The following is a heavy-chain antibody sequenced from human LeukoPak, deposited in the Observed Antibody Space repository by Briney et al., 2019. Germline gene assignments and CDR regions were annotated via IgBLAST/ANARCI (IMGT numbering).Heavy chain of an antibody. D-gene: IGHD4-17*01. J-gene: IGHJ2*01. V-gene: IGHV4-59*01. CDR3: ARDPGYGDYGMEYWNFDL. CDR2: IYYSGST. Sequence: SETLSLTCTVSGGSISSYYWSWIRQPPGKGLEWIGYIYYSGSTNYNPSLKSRVTISVDTSKNQFSLKLSSVTAADTAVYYCARDPGYGDYGMEYWNFDLWGRGTLVTVSS. CDR1: GGSISSYY.